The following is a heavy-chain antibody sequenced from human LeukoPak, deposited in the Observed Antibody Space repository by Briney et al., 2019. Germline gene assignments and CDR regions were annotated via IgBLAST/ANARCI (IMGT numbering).Heavy chain of an antibody. Sequence: GGSLRLSCAASGFIFSNYVMSWVRQAPGKGLEWVSDISGSGGKTYYADSVKGRFTMSRDNSKNTLYLQMNSLRAEDTAVYYCASLFHWGQGTLVTVSS. CDR1: GFIFSNYV. V-gene: IGHV3-23*01. D-gene: IGHD3-16*01. CDR2: ISGSGGKT. CDR3: ASLFH. J-gene: IGHJ4*02.